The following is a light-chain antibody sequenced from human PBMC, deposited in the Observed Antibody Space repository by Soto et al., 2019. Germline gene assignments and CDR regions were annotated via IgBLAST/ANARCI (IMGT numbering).Light chain of an antibody. Sequence: QSALTQPASVSGSPGQSITISCTGTSSDVGNYNLVSWFQHHPGKAPKLTIYEVNKRPSGVSNRFSGSKSGNTASLTISGLQAEDEADYYCSSYAGTSTVFGGGTKLTVL. CDR1: SSDVGNYNL. J-gene: IGLJ3*02. CDR3: SSYAGTSTV. V-gene: IGLV2-23*02. CDR2: EVN.